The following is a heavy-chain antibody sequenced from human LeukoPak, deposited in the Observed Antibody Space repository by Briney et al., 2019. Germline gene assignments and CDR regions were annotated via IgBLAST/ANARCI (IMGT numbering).Heavy chain of an antibody. D-gene: IGHD4-17*01. CDR3: ARDKGVPDYGDPPLDY. CDR2: INPNSGGT. Sequence: ASVKVSCKASGYIFTGYYMHWVRQAPGQGLEWMGWINPNSGGTNYAQKFQGRVTMTRDTSISTAYMELSRLRSDDTAVYYCARDKGVPDYGDPPLDYWGQGTLVTVSS. J-gene: IGHJ4*02. V-gene: IGHV1-2*02. CDR1: GYIFTGYY.